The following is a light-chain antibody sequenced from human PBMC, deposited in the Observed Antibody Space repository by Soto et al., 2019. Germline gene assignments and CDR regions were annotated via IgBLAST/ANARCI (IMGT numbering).Light chain of an antibody. V-gene: IGKV3-20*01. Sequence: EIVLTQSPGTLSLSPGERATLSCWASQSVRNSLLAWYQHKPGQPPRLLIYDASTRATATPERFSGSGSGTDFTLTISRLEPEDFAVYYCQQYGSSPITFGQGTRLEI. CDR3: QQYGSSPIT. CDR1: QSVRNSL. CDR2: DAS. J-gene: IGKJ5*01.